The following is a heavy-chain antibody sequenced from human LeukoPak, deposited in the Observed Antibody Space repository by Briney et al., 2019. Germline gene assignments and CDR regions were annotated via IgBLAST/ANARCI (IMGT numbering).Heavy chain of an antibody. CDR1: GYTFTSYA. J-gene: IGHJ3*02. Sequence: ASVKVSCKASGYTFTSYAMHWVRQAPGQRLEWMGWINAGNGNTKYSQKFQGRVTITRDTSASTAYMELSSLRSEDTAVYYCAADPTIVGATRLDAFDIWGQGTMVTVSS. V-gene: IGHV1-3*01. CDR3: AADPTIVGATRLDAFDI. CDR2: INAGNGNT. D-gene: IGHD1-26*01.